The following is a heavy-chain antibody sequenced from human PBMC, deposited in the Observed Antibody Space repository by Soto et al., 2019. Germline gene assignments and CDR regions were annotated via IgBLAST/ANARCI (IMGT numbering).Heavy chain of an antibody. CDR2: ISSTSSHT. CDR3: ARDRLSGKSGYGLN. CDR1: GFTFSEYY. Sequence: QVQLVESGGGLVKPGGSLRLSCAASGFTFSEYYMSWSRQAPGKGLEWVSYISSTSSHTNYADSVKGRFTISRDNAKNSLYLQLDSLRAEDTAVYYCARDRLSGKSGYGLNWSQGTLVTVSS. V-gene: IGHV3-11*06. J-gene: IGHJ4*02. D-gene: IGHD5-12*01.